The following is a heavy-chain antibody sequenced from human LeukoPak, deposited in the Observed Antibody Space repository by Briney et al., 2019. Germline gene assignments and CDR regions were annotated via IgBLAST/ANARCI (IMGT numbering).Heavy chain of an antibody. CDR1: GGSISSSSYY. CDR2: IYYSGST. D-gene: IGHD5-18*01. Sequence: SETLSLTCTVSGGSISSSSYYWGWIRQPPGKGLEWIGSIYYSGSTYYNPSLKSRVPISVDTYKHQFSLKLSSVTAAGTAVYYCARDRSSYGVKGFDYWGQGTLVTVFS. V-gene: IGHV4-39*07. CDR3: ARDRSSYGVKGFDY. J-gene: IGHJ4*02.